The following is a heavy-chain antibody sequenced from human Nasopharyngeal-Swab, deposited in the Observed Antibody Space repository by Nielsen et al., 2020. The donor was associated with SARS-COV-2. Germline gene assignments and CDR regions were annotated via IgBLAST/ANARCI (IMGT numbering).Heavy chain of an antibody. D-gene: IGHD6-19*01. J-gene: IGHJ4*02. CDR2: ISWDGGNT. CDR3: AKDSYSSGWIDY. CDR1: GFSLDDYT. Sequence: GESLKISCAASGFSLDDYTMHWVRQAPGKGLEWVSLISWDGGNTYYADSVRGRFTISRDNSKNSLYLQMNSLRTEDTALYYCAKDSYSSGWIDYWGQGTLVTVSS. V-gene: IGHV3-43*01.